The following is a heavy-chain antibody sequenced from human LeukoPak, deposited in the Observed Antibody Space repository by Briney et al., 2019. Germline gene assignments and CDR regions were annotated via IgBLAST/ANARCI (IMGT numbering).Heavy chain of an antibody. CDR3: SSRGIVRRGVFLDGLHKQAYYFDY. Sequence: GGSLRLSCAASGFTLSNYIMIDVRQAPGRGLEWVSGLRESGGETYYTDSVKGRFTISRDHSQNTLYLQISNLRADDTAVYYGSSRGIVRRGVFLDGLHKQAYYFDYWGHGTLDTVSS. V-gene: IGHV3-23*01. D-gene: IGHD3-10*01. CDR1: GFTLSNYI. CDR2: LRESGGET. J-gene: IGHJ4*01.